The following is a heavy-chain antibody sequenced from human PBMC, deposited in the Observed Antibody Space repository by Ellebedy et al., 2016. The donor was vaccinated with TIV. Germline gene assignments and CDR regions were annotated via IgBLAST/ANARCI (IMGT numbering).Heavy chain of an antibody. CDR1: GYSFSSYY. CDR3: ARVESGYDSRSYFDY. CDR2: INPSGGST. D-gene: IGHD5-12*01. V-gene: IGHV1-46*01. Sequence: AASVKVSCKASGYSFSSYYMHWVRQAPGQGLEWMGIINPSGGSTSYAQKFQGRVTMTRDTSTSTVYMELSSLRSEDTAVYYCARVESGYDSRSYFDYWGQGTLVTVSS. J-gene: IGHJ4*02.